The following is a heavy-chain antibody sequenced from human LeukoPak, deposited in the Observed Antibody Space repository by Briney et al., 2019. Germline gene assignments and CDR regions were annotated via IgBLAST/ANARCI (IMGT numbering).Heavy chain of an antibody. CDR3: AGSPKWESNFDY. J-gene: IGHJ4*02. Sequence: SKTLSLTCTVSGGSISSGDYYWSWIRQPPGKGLEWIGYIYYSGSTYYNPSLKSRVTISVDTSKNQFSLKLSSVTAADTAVYYCAGSPKWESNFDYWGQGTLVTVSS. CDR2: IYYSGST. CDR1: GGSISSGDYY. V-gene: IGHV4-30-4*08. D-gene: IGHD1-26*01.